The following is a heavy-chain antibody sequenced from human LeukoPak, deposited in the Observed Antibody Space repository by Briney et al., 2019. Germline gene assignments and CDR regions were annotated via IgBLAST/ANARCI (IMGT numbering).Heavy chain of an antibody. Sequence: ASVKVSCKASGYTFTSYGISWVRQAPGQGLEWMGWISAYNGNTNYAQKLRGRVTMTTDTSTSTAYMELRSLRSDDTAVYYCARSGLRFLEWLSNYYYYGMDVWGQGTTVTVSS. CDR2: ISAYNGNT. J-gene: IGHJ6*02. V-gene: IGHV1-18*01. CDR3: ARSGLRFLEWLSNYYYYGMDV. CDR1: GYTFTSYG. D-gene: IGHD3-3*01.